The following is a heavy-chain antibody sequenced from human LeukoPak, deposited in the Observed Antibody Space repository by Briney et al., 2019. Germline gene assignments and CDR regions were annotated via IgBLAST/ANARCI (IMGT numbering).Heavy chain of an antibody. D-gene: IGHD3-22*01. CDR3: AKAPDYYDSRGNDY. V-gene: IGHV3-30*18. CDR1: GFTFSSYG. CDR2: ISYDGSNK. J-gene: IGHJ4*02. Sequence: GGSLRLSCAASGFTFSSYGMHWVRQAPGKGLEWVAVISYDGSNKYYADSVKGRFTISRDNSKNTLYLQINSLRAEDTAVYYCAKAPDYYDSRGNDYWGQGTLVTVSS.